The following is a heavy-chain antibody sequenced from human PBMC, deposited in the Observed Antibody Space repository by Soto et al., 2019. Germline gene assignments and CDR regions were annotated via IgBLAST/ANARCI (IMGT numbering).Heavy chain of an antibody. CDR1: GGPIKTGDYY. Sequence: SETLSLTCNVSGGPIKTGDYYWNWIRQPPGKGLEWIGYVFYSGATNYSPSLKSRAAISMDTSKNQFSLSLTSVTAADTAVYYCARAGFSYGHLLFWGQGIRVTVPS. J-gene: IGHJ4*02. V-gene: IGHV4-30-4*01. D-gene: IGHD3-10*01. CDR2: VFYSGAT. CDR3: ARAGFSYGHLLF.